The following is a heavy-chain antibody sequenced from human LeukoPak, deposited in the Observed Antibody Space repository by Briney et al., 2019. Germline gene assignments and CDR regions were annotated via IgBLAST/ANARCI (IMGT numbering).Heavy chain of an antibody. V-gene: IGHV4-59*06. CDR1: GGSIRTYY. CDR3: ARAELSHRGYHYGMDV. J-gene: IGHJ6*02. D-gene: IGHD1-14*01. CDR2: IYHSGST. Sequence: SETLSLTCTVSGGSIRTYYWSWIRQSPGKGLEWIGYIYHSGSTYYNPSLKSRVIISADTSKNQLSLKLSSVTAADTAVYYCARAELSHRGYHYGMDVWGQGATVTVS.